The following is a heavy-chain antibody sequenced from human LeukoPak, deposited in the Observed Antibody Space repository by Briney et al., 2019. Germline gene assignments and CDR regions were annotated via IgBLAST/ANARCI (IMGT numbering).Heavy chain of an antibody. Sequence: GGSLRLSCEASGFTFSSYWMHWVRQAPGKGLVWVSRISSDASGTGYADSVKGRFSISRDNAKNTLYLHMNSVRAEDTALYYCVRVMIGVTSLVGDFWGQGILVTVSS. J-gene: IGHJ4*02. D-gene: IGHD3-22*01. CDR3: VRVMIGVTSLVGDF. V-gene: IGHV3-74*01. CDR1: GFTFSSYW. CDR2: ISSDASGT.